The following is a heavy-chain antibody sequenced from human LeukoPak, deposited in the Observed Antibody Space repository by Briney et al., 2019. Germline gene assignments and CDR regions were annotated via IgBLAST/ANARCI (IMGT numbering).Heavy chain of an antibody. J-gene: IGHJ4*02. V-gene: IGHV2-5*02. D-gene: IGHD2-15*01. CDR2: IYWDDDK. CDR1: GFSLSTSGVG. Sequence: SGPTLVNPTQTLTLTCTFSGFSLSTSGVGVGWIRQPPGKALEWLALIYWDDDKRYSPSLKSRLTITKDTSKNQVVLTMTNMDPVDTATYYCAHRRVYCSGGSCYRYYFDYWGQGTLVTVSS. CDR3: AHRRVYCSGGSCYRYYFDY.